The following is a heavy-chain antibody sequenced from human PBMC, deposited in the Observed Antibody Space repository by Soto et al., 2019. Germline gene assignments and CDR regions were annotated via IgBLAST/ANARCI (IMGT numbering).Heavy chain of an antibody. CDR1: GYTFTSYG. CDR3: VRRHVSATGIDWFDP. J-gene: IGHJ5*02. D-gene: IGHD6-13*01. V-gene: IGHV1-3*01. Sequence: ASVKVSCKASGYTFTSYGIHWVRQAPGQRLEWVGWINAANGDTKYSPKFQGRVTITRDTSASTAYMELSSLRSEDTAVYYCVRRHVSATGIDWFDPWGQGTLVTVSS. CDR2: INAANGDT.